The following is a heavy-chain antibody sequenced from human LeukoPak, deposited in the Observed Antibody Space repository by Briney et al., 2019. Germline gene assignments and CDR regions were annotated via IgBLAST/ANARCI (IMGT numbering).Heavy chain of an antibody. CDR1: GFTFSSYS. CDR2: ISSSSSTI. V-gene: IGHV3-48*01. D-gene: IGHD1-1*01. Sequence: PGGSLRLSCAASGFTFSSYSMNWVRQAPGKGLEWVSYISSSSSTIYYADSVKGRFTISRDNAKNSLYLQMNSLRAEDTAVYYCARVFPDNFDAFDIWGQGTMVTVSS. J-gene: IGHJ3*02. CDR3: ARVFPDNFDAFDI.